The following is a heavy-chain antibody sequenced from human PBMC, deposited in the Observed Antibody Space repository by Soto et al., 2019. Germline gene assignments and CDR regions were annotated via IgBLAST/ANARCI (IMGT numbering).Heavy chain of an antibody. CDR2: ISGSGGST. D-gene: IGHD3-9*01. CDR3: AKDDYDILTGYYLSNDY. V-gene: IGHV3-23*01. J-gene: IGHJ4*02. CDR1: GFTFSSYA. Sequence: PGGSLRLSCAASGFTFSSYAMSWVRQAPGKGLEWVSAISGSGGSTYYADSVKGRFTISRDNSKNTLYLQMNSLRAEDTAVYYCAKDDYDILTGYYLSNDYWGQGTLVTVSS.